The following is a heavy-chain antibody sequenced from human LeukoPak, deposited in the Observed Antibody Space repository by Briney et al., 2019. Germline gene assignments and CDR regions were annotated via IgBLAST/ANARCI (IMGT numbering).Heavy chain of an antibody. CDR1: GFTFSHYG. CDR2: ISGSGNRT. Sequence: GGSLRLSCAGSGFTFSHYGMSWVRQAPGKGLEWVSGISGSGNRTYYLDSVKGRFSISRDNSKNTVYLQMNSLRAEDTAVYYCGKASRVAVAGFRLDLWGQGTQVAVSS. CDR3: GKASRVAVAGFRLDL. D-gene: IGHD6-19*01. J-gene: IGHJ5*02. V-gene: IGHV3-23*01.